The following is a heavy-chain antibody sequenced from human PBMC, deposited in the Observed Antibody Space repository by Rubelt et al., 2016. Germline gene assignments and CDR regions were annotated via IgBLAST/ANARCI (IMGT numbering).Heavy chain of an antibody. CDR2: ISSSSSTI. Sequence: EVQLVESGGGLVQPGGSLRLSCAASGFTFSSYSMNWVRQAPGKGLEWVSSISSSSSTISYADSVKGRFTISRDNAKNSLYLQMNSLRDEDTAVYYCARGDVVVTAHDAFDIWGQGTMVTVSS. CDR3: ARGDVVVTAHDAFDI. J-gene: IGHJ3*02. D-gene: IGHD2-21*02. CDR1: GFTFSSYS. V-gene: IGHV3-48*02.